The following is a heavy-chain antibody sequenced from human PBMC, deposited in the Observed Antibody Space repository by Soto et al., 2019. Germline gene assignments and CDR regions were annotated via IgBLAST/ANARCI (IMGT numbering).Heavy chain of an antibody. D-gene: IGHD2-2*01. CDR2: IISSSSTI. CDR1: GFTFSSYS. CDR3: AVVPAANGHYGMDV. Sequence: EVQLVESGGGLVQPGGSLRLSCAASGFTFSSYSMNWVRQAPGKGLEWVSYIISSSSTIYYADSVKGRFTISRDNAKNSLYLQMNSLRAEDTAVYYCAVVPAANGHYGMDVWGQGTTVTVSS. V-gene: IGHV3-48*01. J-gene: IGHJ6*02.